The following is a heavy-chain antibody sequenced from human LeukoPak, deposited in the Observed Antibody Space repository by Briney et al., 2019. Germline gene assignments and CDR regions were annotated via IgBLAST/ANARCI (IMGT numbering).Heavy chain of an antibody. CDR1: GFTFSSYS. J-gene: IGHJ4*02. CDR3: ASFRQTFGVAPEYYYFDY. Sequence: KSGGSLRLSCAASGFTFSSYSMNWVRQAPGKGLEWVSSISTSSSYIYYADLVKGRFTISRDNAKNSLYLQMNSLRAEDTAVYYCASFRQTFGVAPEYYYFDYWGQGTLVTVSS. CDR2: ISTSSSYI. D-gene: IGHD3-3*01. V-gene: IGHV3-21*01.